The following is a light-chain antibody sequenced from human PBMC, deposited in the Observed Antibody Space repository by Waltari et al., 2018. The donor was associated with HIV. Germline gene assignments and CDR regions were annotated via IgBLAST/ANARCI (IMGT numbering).Light chain of an antibody. Sequence: DIQMTQSPSSLSASVGDRVIITCRASQGISSSLAWYQYKPGKAPKVLLYTASRLQSGVPSRFSGSGSVTDYSLIISSLQPEDFAIYYCQQYYSPLWTFGQGTKVEIK. CDR3: QQYYSPLWT. CDR2: TAS. V-gene: IGKV1-NL1*01. J-gene: IGKJ1*01. CDR1: QGISSS.